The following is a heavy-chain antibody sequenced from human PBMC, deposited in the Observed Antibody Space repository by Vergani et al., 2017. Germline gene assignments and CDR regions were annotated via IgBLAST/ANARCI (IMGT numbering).Heavy chain of an antibody. CDR2: IRSKAYGGTT. CDR3: TRVSEGYDSSGYFFDY. Sequence: EVQLVESGGGLVQPGRSLRLSCTASGFTFGDYAMSWVRQAPGKGREWVGFIRSKAYGGTTEYAASVKGRFTISRDDSKSIAYLQMNSLKTEDTAVYYCTRVSEGYDSSGYFFDYWGQGTLVTVSS. CDR1: GFTFGDYA. J-gene: IGHJ4*02. V-gene: IGHV3-49*04. D-gene: IGHD3-22*01.